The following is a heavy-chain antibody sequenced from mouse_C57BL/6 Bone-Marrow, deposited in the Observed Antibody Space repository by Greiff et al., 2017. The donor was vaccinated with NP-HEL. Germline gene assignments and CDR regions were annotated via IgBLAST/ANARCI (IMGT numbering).Heavy chain of an antibody. CDR3: ARETFYDGYPYYYAMDY. Sequence: EVKVEESGPGLVKPSQSLSLTCSVTGYSITSGYYWNWIRQFPGNKLEWMGYISYDGSNNYNPSLKNRISITRDTSKNQFFLKLNSVTTEDTATYYCARETFYDGYPYYYAMDYWGQGTSVTVSS. V-gene: IGHV3-6*01. CDR1: GYSITSGYY. CDR2: ISYDGSN. D-gene: IGHD2-3*01. J-gene: IGHJ4*01.